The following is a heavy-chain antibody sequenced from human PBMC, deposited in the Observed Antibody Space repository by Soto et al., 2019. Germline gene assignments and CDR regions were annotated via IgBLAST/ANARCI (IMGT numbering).Heavy chain of an antibody. CDR2: ISSSSSTI. J-gene: IGHJ5*02. CDR1: GFTFSSYS. Sequence: GGSLRLSCAASGFTFSSYSMNWVRQAPGKGLEWVSYISSSSSTIYYADSVKGRFTISRDNAKNSLYLQMNSLRAEDTAVYYCARDALEALLLWFGESINWFDPWGQGTLVTVSS. D-gene: IGHD3-10*01. CDR3: ARDALEALLLWFGESINWFDP. V-gene: IGHV3-48*01.